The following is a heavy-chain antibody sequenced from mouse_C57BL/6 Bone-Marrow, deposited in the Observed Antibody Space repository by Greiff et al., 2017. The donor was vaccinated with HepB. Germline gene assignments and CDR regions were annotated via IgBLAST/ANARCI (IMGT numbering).Heavy chain of an antibody. D-gene: IGHD2-3*01. CDR3: ARRELLSFDY. CDR1: GYTFTSYW. Sequence: QVQLQQPGAELVRPGTSVKLSCKASGYTFTSYWMHWVKQRPGQGLEWIGVIDPSDSYTNYNQKFKGKAPLTVDTSSSTAYMQLSSLTSEDSAVYYCARRELLSFDYWGQGTTLTVSS. V-gene: IGHV1-59*01. J-gene: IGHJ2*01. CDR2: IDPSDSYT.